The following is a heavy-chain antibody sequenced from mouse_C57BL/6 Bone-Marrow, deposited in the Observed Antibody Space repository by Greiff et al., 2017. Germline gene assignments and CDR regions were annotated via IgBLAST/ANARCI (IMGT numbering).Heavy chain of an antibody. Sequence: QVHVKQPGTELVKPGASVKLSCKASGYTFTSYWMHWVKQRPGQGLEWIGNINPSNGGTNYNEKFQSKATLTVYKSSSTAYMQLRSLTSEDSAVYYCARLNWDYFDYWGQGTTLTVSS. CDR3: ARLNWDYFDY. V-gene: IGHV1-53*01. J-gene: IGHJ2*01. D-gene: IGHD4-1*01. CDR1: GYTFTSYW. CDR2: INPSNGGT.